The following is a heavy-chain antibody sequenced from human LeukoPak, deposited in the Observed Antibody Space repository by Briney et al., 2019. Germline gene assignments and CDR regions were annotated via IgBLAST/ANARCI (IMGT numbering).Heavy chain of an antibody. J-gene: IGHJ3*02. Sequence: PGGSLRLSCAASGFTFSSYAMSWVRQAPGKGLEWVSAISGSGGSTYYADSVKGRFTISRDNSKNTLYLQMNSLRAEDTAVYYCAKIPYEYNSGWYAAFDIWDQGTMVTVSS. CDR1: GFTFSSYA. V-gene: IGHV3-23*01. CDR3: AKIPYEYNSGWYAAFDI. D-gene: IGHD6-19*01. CDR2: ISGSGGST.